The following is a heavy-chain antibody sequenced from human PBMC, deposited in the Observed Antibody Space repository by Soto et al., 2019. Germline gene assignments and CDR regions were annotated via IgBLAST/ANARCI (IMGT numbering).Heavy chain of an antibody. D-gene: IGHD2-8*01. J-gene: IGHJ6*02. CDR3: ARCINGGAYFYGLDV. Sequence: ASVKVSCKASGYSFTTYSIINWVRQAPGQGLEWMGWISARNGDTHFAQNLQDRVSMTTDTSTNTAYMELRSLRSDDTAVYYCARCINGGAYFYGLDVWGQGTAVTVSS. CDR1: GYSFTTYS. V-gene: IGHV1-18*01. CDR2: ISARNGDT.